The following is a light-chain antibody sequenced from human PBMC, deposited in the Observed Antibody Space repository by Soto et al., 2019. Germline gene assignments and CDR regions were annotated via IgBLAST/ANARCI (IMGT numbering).Light chain of an antibody. CDR1: SSDVGGYNY. CDR2: EVN. V-gene: IGLV2-8*01. CDR3: SSYAASNNVI. Sequence: QSVLTQPPSASGSPGQSVTISCTGTSSDVGGYNYVSWYQQYPGKAPKLMIYEVNRRPSGVPDRFSGSKSGNTASLTVSGLQAEDEADYYCSSYAASNNVIFGGGTKLTVL. J-gene: IGLJ2*01.